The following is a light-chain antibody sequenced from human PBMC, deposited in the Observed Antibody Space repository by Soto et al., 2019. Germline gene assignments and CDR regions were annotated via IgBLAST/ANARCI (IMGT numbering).Light chain of an antibody. Sequence: DIQMTQSPSTLSGSVGDRVTITCRASQTISSWLAWYQQKPGKAPKLLIYKASTLKSGVPSRFSGSGSGTEFTLTISRLQPDDFETYYCQHYNSYSEAFGQGNKVELE. J-gene: IGKJ1*01. CDR3: QHYNSYSEA. V-gene: IGKV1-5*03. CDR1: QTISSW. CDR2: KAS.